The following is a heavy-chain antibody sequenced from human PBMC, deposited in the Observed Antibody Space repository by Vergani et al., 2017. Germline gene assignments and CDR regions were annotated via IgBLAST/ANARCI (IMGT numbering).Heavy chain of an antibody. Sequence: EVQLLESGGDLVQPGGSLRLSCAASGFTFIMHAMSWVRQAPGKGLEWVSTLSASDRRTHYADSVKGRFTISRDISKNTLFLHMNSLRPEDTAVYYCTKVGHSEVAGTCGAFDIWGQGTMVTVSS. CDR3: TKVGHSEVAGTCGAFDI. V-gene: IGHV3-23*01. CDR1: GFTFIMHA. D-gene: IGHD6-19*01. J-gene: IGHJ3*02. CDR2: LSASDRRT.